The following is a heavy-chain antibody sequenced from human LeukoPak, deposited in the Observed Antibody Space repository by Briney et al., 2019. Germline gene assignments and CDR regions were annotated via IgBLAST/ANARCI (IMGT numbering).Heavy chain of an antibody. J-gene: IGHJ4*02. Sequence: SGPTLVKPTQTLTLTCTFSGFSLSTNGMGMGWIRQPPGKALEWLGFIYWDDEKRYSPSLKSRLTITKDTSRDQVVLTMTNMDPVDTATYYCALESSLYVFDYWGQGILVTVSS. CDR1: GFSLSTNGMG. D-gene: IGHD3-16*01. V-gene: IGHV2-5*02. CDR2: IYWDDEK. CDR3: ALESSLYVFDY.